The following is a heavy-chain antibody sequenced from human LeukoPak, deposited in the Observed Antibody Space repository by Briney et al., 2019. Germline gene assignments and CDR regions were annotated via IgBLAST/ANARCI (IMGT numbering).Heavy chain of an antibody. CDR2: INPSGGST. CDR1: GYTFTSYY. V-gene: IGHV1-46*01. Sequence: VASVKVSCKASGYTFTSYYMHWVRQAPRQGLGWMGIINPSGGSTSYAQKFQGRVTMTRDTSTSTVYMELSSLRSEDTAVYYCARQGHSGYDLDYWGQGTLVTVSS. CDR3: ARQGHSGYDLDY. J-gene: IGHJ4*02. D-gene: IGHD5-12*01.